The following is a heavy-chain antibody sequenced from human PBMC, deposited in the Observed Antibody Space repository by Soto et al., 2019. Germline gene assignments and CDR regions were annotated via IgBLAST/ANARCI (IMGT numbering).Heavy chain of an antibody. CDR2: ISYDGSNK. D-gene: IGHD3-3*01. J-gene: IGHJ6*02. Sequence: GGSRRLSCAASGFTFSRYGMHWVRQAPGKGLEWVALISYDGSNKNYVDSVKGRFTISRDNSKNTLFLQMNSLRAGDTAVYYCAKDRLRGGFLTRPPPNGTHVSGQAPTLTVSS. CDR1: GFTFSRYG. CDR3: AKDRLRGGFLTRPPPNGTHV. V-gene: IGHV3-30*18.